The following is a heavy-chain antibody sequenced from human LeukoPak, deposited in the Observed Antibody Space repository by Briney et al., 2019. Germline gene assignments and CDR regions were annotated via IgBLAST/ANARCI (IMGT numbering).Heavy chain of an antibody. CDR2: ISTSSNI. CDR1: GFIFTDYT. V-gene: IGHV3-69-1*01. Sequence: GGSLRLSCAASGFIFTDYTINWVRQAPGKGLEWVSSISTSSNIYYADSVKGRFTVSRDNAKNSVYLQTNSLRAEDTAVYYCARDRSYVGFDYWGQGTLVTVSS. D-gene: IGHD4-23*01. CDR3: ARDRSYVGFDY. J-gene: IGHJ4*02.